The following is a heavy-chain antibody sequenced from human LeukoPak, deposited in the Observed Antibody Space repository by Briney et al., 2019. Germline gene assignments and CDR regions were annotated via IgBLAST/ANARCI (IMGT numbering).Heavy chain of an antibody. Sequence: GGSLRLSCTTSGFIFSRHSMHWVRQAPGKGLKWVAVIGDEGIHKYYADPVKGRFTISRDDSKNILYLQMDGLRAEDTGVYYCARDMIMGGPPDYLDYWGQGTLVTVSS. D-gene: IGHD3-22*01. J-gene: IGHJ4*02. CDR3: ARDMIMGGPPDYLDY. CDR2: IGDEGIHK. CDR1: GFIFSRHS. V-gene: IGHV3-30*04.